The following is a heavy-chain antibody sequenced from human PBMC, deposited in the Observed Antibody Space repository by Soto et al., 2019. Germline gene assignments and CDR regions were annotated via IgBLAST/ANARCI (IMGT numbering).Heavy chain of an antibody. D-gene: IGHD5-18*01. CDR2: IYYSGST. Sequence: QVQLQESGPGLVKPSQTLSLTCTVSGGSISSGGYYWSWIRQHPGKGLEWIGYIYYSGSTYYNPSLTIRVKISVDTSKNKFSLKLSSVTDADKAVYLCARAGSGVQLWYWGQGTLVTVSS. V-gene: IGHV4-31*03. CDR3: ARAGSGVQLWY. CDR1: GGSISSGGYY. J-gene: IGHJ4*02.